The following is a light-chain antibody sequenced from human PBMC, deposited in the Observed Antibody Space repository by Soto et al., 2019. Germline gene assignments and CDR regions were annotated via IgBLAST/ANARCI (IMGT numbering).Light chain of an antibody. CDR3: QQYDNYPRT. V-gene: IGKV3-20*01. J-gene: IGKJ1*01. CDR1: QSVSSGY. CDR2: GAS. Sequence: EIVLTQSPGTLSLSPGERATLSCRASQSVSSGYLAWYQQKPGQAPRLLLSGASRSATGIPDRFSGSGSGTDFTLTISRLEPEDFAVYYCQQYDNYPRTFGQGTKVEIK.